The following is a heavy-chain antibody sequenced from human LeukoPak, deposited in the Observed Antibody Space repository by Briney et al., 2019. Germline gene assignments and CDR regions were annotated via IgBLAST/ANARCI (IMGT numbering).Heavy chain of an antibody. CDR3: ARSLFPIMITFGGVSGGNY. J-gene: IGHJ4*02. CDR1: GYILTGYY. V-gene: IGHV1-2*02. CDR2: INPSSGGT. D-gene: IGHD3-16*01. Sequence: ASVKVSCKASGYILTGYYMHWVRQAHGQGLEWMGWINPSSGGTNYAQKFQGRVTMTRDTSISTAYMELSRLRSDDTAVYYCARSLFPIMITFGGVSGGNYWGQGTLVTVSS.